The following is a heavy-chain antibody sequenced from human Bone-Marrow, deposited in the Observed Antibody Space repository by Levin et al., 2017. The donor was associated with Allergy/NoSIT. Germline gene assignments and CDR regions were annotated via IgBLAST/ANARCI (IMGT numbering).Heavy chain of an antibody. J-gene: IGHJ4*02. CDR3: AKDRSGSRSKGDLDY. Sequence: GESLKISCAASGFTFRSYAFTWVRQAPGKGLEWVSTISGSGSGTYFADSVKGRFTISRDNSKNTLYLQMNSLRAEDTAVYYCAKDRSGSRSKGDLDYWGQGTLVTVSS. CDR2: ISGSGSGT. D-gene: IGHD3-3*01. V-gene: IGHV3-23*01. CDR1: GFTFRSYA.